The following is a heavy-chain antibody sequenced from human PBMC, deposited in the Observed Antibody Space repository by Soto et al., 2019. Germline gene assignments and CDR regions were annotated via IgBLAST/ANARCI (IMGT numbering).Heavy chain of an antibody. J-gene: IGHJ4*02. V-gene: IGHV4-39*01. D-gene: IGHD2-2*01. CDR3: VTTAAYCNGISCYDFNN. CDR2: IYYSGNT. CDR1: GGSISSSSNYY. Sequence: PXETLCLTCTVSGGSISSSSNYYWGWIRQPPGKGLEWIGSIYYSGNTYYSPSLKSRVTLSVDTSKNQFSLNLNSVTAADTAVYYCVTTAAYCNGISCYDFNNWGQGTLVTVSS.